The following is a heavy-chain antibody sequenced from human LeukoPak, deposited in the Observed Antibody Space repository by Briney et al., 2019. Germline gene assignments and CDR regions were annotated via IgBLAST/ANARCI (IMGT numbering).Heavy chain of an antibody. V-gene: IGHV4-30-4*01. J-gene: IGHJ4*02. Sequence: SETLSLTCTVSGGSISSGDYYWRWIRQPPGKGLEWIGYIYYSGSTYYNPSLKSRVTISVDTSKNQFSLKLSSVTAADTAVYYCARAGIAAAFDYWGQGTLVTVSS. CDR2: IYYSGST. D-gene: IGHD6-13*01. CDR1: GGSISSGDYY. CDR3: ARAGIAAAFDY.